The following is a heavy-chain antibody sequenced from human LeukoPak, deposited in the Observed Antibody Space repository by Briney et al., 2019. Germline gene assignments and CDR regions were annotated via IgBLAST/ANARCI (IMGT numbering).Heavy chain of an antibody. CDR3: ARDTHYDFWSGYLEAFDI. D-gene: IGHD3-3*01. CDR1: GGSISSYY. J-gene: IGHJ3*02. Sequence: SETLSLTCTVSGGSISSYYWSWIQQPPGKGLEWIGYIYYSGSTNYNPSLKSRVTISVDTSKNQFSLKLSSVTAADTAVYYCARDTHYDFWSGYLEAFDIWGQGTMVTVSS. V-gene: IGHV4-59*01. CDR2: IYYSGST.